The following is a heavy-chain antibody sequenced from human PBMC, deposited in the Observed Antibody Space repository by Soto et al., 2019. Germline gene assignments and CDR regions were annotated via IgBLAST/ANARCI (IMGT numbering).Heavy chain of an antibody. V-gene: IGHV3-48*01. Sequence: EVQLVESGGGLVQPGGSLRLSCAASGFTFSSYSMNWVRQAPGKGLEWVSYISSSSSTIYYADSVKGRFTISRDNAKNSLYLQMNSLRAEDPAVYYCARDCGQWLNWFVPWGQGTLVTVSS. CDR2: ISSSSSTI. CDR1: GFTFSSYS. D-gene: IGHD6-19*01. CDR3: ARDCGQWLNWFVP. J-gene: IGHJ5*02.